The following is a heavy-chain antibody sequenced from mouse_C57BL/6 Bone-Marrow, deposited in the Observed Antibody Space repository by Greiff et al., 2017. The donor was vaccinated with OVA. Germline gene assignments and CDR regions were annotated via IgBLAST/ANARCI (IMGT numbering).Heavy chain of an antibody. Sequence: VQLQQPGAELVKPGASVKMSCKASGYTFTSYWITWVKQRPGQGLEWIGDIYPGSGSTNYNEKFKSKATLTVDTSSSTAYMQLSSLTSEDSAVYYCARSRYYGVARGDYWGQGTTLTVSS. CDR2: IYPGSGST. J-gene: IGHJ2*01. CDR1: GYTFTSYW. CDR3: ARSRYYGVARGDY. D-gene: IGHD1-1*01. V-gene: IGHV1-55*01.